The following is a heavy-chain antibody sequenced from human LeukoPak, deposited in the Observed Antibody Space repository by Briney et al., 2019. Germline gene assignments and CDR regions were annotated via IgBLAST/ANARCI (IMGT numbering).Heavy chain of an antibody. J-gene: IGHJ4*02. CDR1: GFTFRVYA. CDR2: IDTDGSRI. Sequence: GGSLRLSCAASGFTFRVYAMTWVRQAPGKGLEWVSRIDTDGSRISHGDSVKGRFTISRDNAKNTLYLQMNSLRAEDTAVYYCAGGRDRSSLYFDSWGQGTLVTVSS. V-gene: IGHV3-74*01. D-gene: IGHD5-24*01. CDR3: AGGRDRSSLYFDS.